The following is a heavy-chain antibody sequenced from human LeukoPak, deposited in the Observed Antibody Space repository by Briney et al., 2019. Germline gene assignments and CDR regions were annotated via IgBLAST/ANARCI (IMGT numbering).Heavy chain of an antibody. D-gene: IGHD3-10*01. CDR2: ISGSGGST. J-gene: IGHJ4*02. CDR1: GFTFSSYA. CDR3: AKSRGSGLFDY. V-gene: IGHV3-23*01. Sequence: GGSLRLSCAASGFTFSSYAMSWVRQAPGKGLQWVPGISGSGGSTYYADSVKGRFTISRDNSKNTLYVQMNSLRADDTAVYYCAKSRGSGLFDYWGQGTLVTVAS.